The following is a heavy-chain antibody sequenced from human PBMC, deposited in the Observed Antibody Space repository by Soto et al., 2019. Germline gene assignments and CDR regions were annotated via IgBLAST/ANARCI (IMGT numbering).Heavy chain of an antibody. D-gene: IGHD3-10*01. Sequence: GGDLKISFNGSGYIFTSYWIRWVRDMPGHGLEWMGMIDPSDSYTNYSPSFQGHVTITADKSINTAYLQWSSLKAADTAMYYCASIYGPGSYYYYYGMDVWGQGTTVTVSS. CDR1: GYIFTSYW. J-gene: IGHJ6*02. CDR2: IDPSDSYT. V-gene: IGHV5-10-1*01. CDR3: ASIYGPGSYYYYYGMDV.